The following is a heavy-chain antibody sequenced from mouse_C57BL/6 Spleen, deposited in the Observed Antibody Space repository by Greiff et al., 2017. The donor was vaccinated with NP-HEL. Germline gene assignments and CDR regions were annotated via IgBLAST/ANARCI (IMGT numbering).Heavy chain of an antibody. CDR1: GYTFTSYW. CDR3: ARYGDGFAY. CDR2: IDPSDSYT. V-gene: IGHV1-50*01. D-gene: IGHD1-1*02. J-gene: IGHJ3*01. Sequence: QVQLQQPGAELVKPGASVKLSCKASGYTFTSYWMQWVKQRPGQGLEWIGEIDPSDSYTNYNQKFKGKATLTVDTSSSTAYMQLSSLTSEDSAVYYCARYGDGFAYWGQGTLVTVSA.